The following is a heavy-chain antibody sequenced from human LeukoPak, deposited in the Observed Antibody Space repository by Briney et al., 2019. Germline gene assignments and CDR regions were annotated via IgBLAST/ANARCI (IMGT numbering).Heavy chain of an antibody. V-gene: IGHV3-30*03. Sequence: PGGSLRLSCAASGFTFNTYGMHWVRQAPGKGLEWVAALSYDGSDKWYTDSVKGRFTISRDNSENTVYLQMNSLRTEDTAVYYCARDEYLDSSVYYPPFDYWDQGTLVTVSS. CDR1: GFTFNTYG. CDR2: LSYDGSDK. CDR3: ARDEYLDSSVYYPPFDY. D-gene: IGHD3-22*01. J-gene: IGHJ4*02.